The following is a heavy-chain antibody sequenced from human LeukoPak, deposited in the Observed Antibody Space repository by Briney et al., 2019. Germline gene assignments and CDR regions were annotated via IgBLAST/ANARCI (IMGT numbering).Heavy chain of an antibody. Sequence: PSETLSLTCTVSGGPISSSSYYWGWIRQPPGKGLEWIGSIYYSGSTNYNPSLKSRVTISVDTSKNQFSLKLSSVTAADTAVYYCARDYAWEGVVNWFDPWGQGTLVTVSS. J-gene: IGHJ5*02. CDR2: IYYSGST. D-gene: IGHD3-3*01. CDR1: GGPISSSSYY. CDR3: ARDYAWEGVVNWFDP. V-gene: IGHV4-39*07.